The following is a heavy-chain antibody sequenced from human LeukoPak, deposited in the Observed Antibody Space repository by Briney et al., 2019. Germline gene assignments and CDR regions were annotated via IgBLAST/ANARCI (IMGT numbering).Heavy chain of an antibody. V-gene: IGHV4-38-2*01. CDR3: ARRYRGYSGYEYFDY. D-gene: IGHD5-12*01. Sequence: PSETLSLTCAVSGYSISSGYYWGWIRQPPGKGLEWIGSIYHSGSTYYNPSLKSRVTISVDTSKNQFSLKLSSVTAADTAVYYCARRYRGYSGYEYFDYWGQGTLVTVSS. CDR2: IYHSGST. J-gene: IGHJ4*02. CDR1: GYSISSGYY.